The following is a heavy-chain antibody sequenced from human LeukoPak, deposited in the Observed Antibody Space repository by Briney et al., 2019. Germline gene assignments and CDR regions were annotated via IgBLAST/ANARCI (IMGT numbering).Heavy chain of an antibody. J-gene: IGHJ4*02. V-gene: IGHV3-30*18. Sequence: GGSLRLSCAASGFTFSSYGMHWVRQAPGKGLEWVAVISYDGSNKYYADSVKGRFTISRDNSKNTLYLQMNSLRAEDTAVYYCAKTPLGASSGSDLDYWGQGTLVTVSS. D-gene: IGHD3-22*01. CDR3: AKTPLGASSGSDLDY. CDR2: ISYDGSNK. CDR1: GFTFSSYG.